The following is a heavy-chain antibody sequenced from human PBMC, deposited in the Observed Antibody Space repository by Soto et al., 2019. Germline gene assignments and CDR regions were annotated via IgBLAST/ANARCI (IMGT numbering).Heavy chain of an antibody. J-gene: IGHJ4*02. D-gene: IGHD5-12*01. CDR1: GGSFSGYY. Sequence: SETLSLTCAVYGGSFSGYYWSWICQPPGKGLEWIGEINHSGSTNYNPSLKSRVTISVDTSKNQFSLKLSSVTAADTAVHYCARRRLRFLYFDYWGQGTLVTVSS. CDR2: INHSGST. CDR3: ARRRLRFLYFDY. V-gene: IGHV4-34*01.